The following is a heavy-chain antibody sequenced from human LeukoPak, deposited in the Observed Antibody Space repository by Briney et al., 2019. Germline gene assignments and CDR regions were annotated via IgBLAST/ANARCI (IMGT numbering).Heavy chain of an antibody. D-gene: IGHD3-10*01. CDR2: ISAYNGNT. V-gene: IGHV1-18*01. CDR3: ARYGSGSPQSDPWFDY. Sequence: GASVKVSCKASGYTFTSYGISWVRQAPGQGLEWMGWISAYNGNTNYAQKLQGRVTMTTDTSTSTAYMELRSLRSDDTAVYYCARYGSGSPQSDPWFDYWGQGTLVTVSS. CDR1: GYTFTSYG. J-gene: IGHJ4*02.